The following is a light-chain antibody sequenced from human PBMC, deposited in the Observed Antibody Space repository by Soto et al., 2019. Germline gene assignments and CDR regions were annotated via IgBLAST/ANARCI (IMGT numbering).Light chain of an antibody. Sequence: PGERATLSCRASQSVSSNLAWYQQKPGQAPRLLIYGASTRATGIPARFSGSWSGTEFTLTINSLQSEDFAVYYCQQYDAWPLTFGGGTKVDIK. J-gene: IGKJ4*01. CDR1: QSVSSN. V-gene: IGKV3D-15*01. CDR2: GAS. CDR3: QQYDAWPLT.